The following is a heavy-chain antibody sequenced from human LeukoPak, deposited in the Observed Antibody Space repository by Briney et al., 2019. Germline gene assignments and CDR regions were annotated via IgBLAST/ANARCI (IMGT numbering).Heavy chain of an antibody. Sequence: GGSLRLSCAASGFTFSSYGMHWVRQAPGKGLEWVAVISYGGSNKYYADSVKGRFTISRDNSKNTLYLQMNSLRAEDTAVYYCAKIFGYSYGPPDIWGQGTMVTVSS. J-gene: IGHJ3*02. CDR2: ISYGGSNK. D-gene: IGHD5-18*01. CDR3: AKIFGYSYGPPDI. CDR1: GFTFSSYG. V-gene: IGHV3-30*18.